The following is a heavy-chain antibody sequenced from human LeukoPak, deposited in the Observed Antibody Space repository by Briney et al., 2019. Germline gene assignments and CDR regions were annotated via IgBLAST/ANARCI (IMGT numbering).Heavy chain of an antibody. Sequence: GGSLRLSCAASGFTFSSYEMNWVRQAPGKGLEWVANIKHDGSEKYYVDSVKGRFTISRDNATNSLYLQMNSLRAEDTAVYYCARRAGAYSHPYDYWGQGTLVTVSS. V-gene: IGHV3-7*01. CDR1: GFTFSSYE. D-gene: IGHD4/OR15-4a*01. CDR3: ARRAGAYSHPYDY. CDR2: IKHDGSEK. J-gene: IGHJ4*02.